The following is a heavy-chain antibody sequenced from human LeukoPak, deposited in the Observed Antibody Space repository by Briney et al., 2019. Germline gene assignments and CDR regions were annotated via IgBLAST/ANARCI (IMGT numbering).Heavy chain of an antibody. J-gene: IGHJ4*02. D-gene: IGHD2-15*01. CDR2: ISSSRTI. Sequence: GGSLRLSCVASGFTFSSYTMNWVRQVPGKGLEWVSYISSSRTIYYADSVKGRFTISRDNAKNSLYLQMNSLRAEDTAVYYCARDLSLYCSGGSCYSLNYWGQGTLVTVSS. CDR3: ARDLSLYCSGGSCYSLNY. V-gene: IGHV3-48*04. CDR1: GFTFSSYT.